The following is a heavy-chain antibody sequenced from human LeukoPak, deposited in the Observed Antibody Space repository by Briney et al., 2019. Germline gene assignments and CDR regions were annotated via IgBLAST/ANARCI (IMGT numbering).Heavy chain of an antibody. CDR3: ARGVRIAVAGIYYYGMDV. V-gene: IGHV1-8*01. Sequence: GASVKVSCKASGYTFTSYDIHWVRQATGQGLEWMGWMNPNSGNTGYAQKFQGRVTMTRNTSISTAYMELSSLRSEDTAVYYCARGVRIAVAGIYYYGMDVWGQGTTVTVSS. J-gene: IGHJ6*02. CDR2: MNPNSGNT. CDR1: GYTFTSYD. D-gene: IGHD6-19*01.